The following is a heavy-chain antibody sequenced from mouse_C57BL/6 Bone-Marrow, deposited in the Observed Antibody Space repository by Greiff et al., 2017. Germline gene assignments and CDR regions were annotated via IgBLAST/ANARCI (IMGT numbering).Heavy chain of an antibody. CDR3: ARDYYDSPYYFDY. CDR1: GYTFTSYW. D-gene: IGHD2-4*01. Sequence: QVYVKQPGAELVRPGSSVKLSCKASGYTFTSYWMHWVKQRPIQGLEWIGNIDPSDSETHYNQKFKDKATLTVDKSSSTAYMQLSSLTSEDSAVYYCARDYYDSPYYFDYWGQGTTLTVSS. CDR2: IDPSDSET. J-gene: IGHJ2*01. V-gene: IGHV1-52*01.